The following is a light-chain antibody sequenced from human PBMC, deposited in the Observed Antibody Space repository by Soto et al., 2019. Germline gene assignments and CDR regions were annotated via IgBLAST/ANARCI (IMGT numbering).Light chain of an antibody. Sequence: DIQMTQSPSSLSASVGDRVTITCRASQGISNYLAWYQQKPGKVPKLLIYAASTLQSGVPSRFSGSGSGTDFTLTINSLQPEDGATYYCQKYNSAPLTFGPGTKVDIK. CDR3: QKYNSAPLT. CDR1: QGISNY. CDR2: AAS. J-gene: IGKJ3*01. V-gene: IGKV1-27*01.